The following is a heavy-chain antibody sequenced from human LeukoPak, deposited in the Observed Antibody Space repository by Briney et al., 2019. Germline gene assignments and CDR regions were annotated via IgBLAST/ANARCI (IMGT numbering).Heavy chain of an antibody. CDR1: GFTFSSHW. CDR3: VVVVEPPDSDGFDV. Sequence: GGSLRLSCAASGFTFSSHWMTWVRQAPGKGLEWVANIKQGGSDIYYVDSVKGRFTISRDNARNTLSLQMNSLTIEDTAVYYCVVVVEPPDSDGFDVWGQGTMITVSS. D-gene: IGHD1-14*01. J-gene: IGHJ3*01. V-gene: IGHV3-7*01. CDR2: IKQGGSDI.